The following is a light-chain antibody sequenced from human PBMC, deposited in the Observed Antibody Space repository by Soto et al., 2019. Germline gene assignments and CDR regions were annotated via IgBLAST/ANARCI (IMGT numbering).Light chain of an antibody. Sequence: EIVLTQSPRTLSLSPGERATLSCRASESVSSGYLGWYQQKPGQAPRLLIHGVYSRATGTPDRFSGSGSGTDFNLTISRLEPEDFAVYYCQQYGSSPRTFGQGTKVEIK. CDR2: GVY. J-gene: IGKJ1*01. CDR1: ESVSSGY. V-gene: IGKV3-20*01. CDR3: QQYGSSPRT.